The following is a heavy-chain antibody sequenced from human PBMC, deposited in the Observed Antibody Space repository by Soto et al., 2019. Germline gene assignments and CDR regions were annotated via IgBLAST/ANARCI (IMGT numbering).Heavy chain of an antibody. CDR2: ISPKSGGT. J-gene: IGHJ4*02. CDR3: ARPPGYISDWYYFDL. CDR1: GYSFIDYY. V-gene: IGHV1-2*02. Sequence: QVQLVQSGAEVKKPGASVKVSCEASGYSFIDYYIHWVRQGPGQGFEWMGRISPKSGGTNYAQKFEGRVTMTWDTSLNTAYMELSSLKSDDTAVYYCARPPGYISDWYYFDLWGQGTRVTVSS. D-gene: IGHD3-9*01.